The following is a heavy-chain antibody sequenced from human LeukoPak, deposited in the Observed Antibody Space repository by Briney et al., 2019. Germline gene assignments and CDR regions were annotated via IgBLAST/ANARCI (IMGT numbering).Heavy chain of an antibody. CDR1: GLIFSSHG. J-gene: IGHJ5*01. D-gene: IGHD3-10*01. CDR2: ISLDGTKK. V-gene: IGHV3-33*05. CDR3: ARDRAVSWLDS. Sequence: GGSLRLSCAASGLIFSSHGFHWVRQPPGKGLEWVTFISLDGTKKSYADSVKGRFTFSRDDSKNTLYLEMNSLRAEDTAVYYCARDRAVSWLDSWGPGTLVTVSA.